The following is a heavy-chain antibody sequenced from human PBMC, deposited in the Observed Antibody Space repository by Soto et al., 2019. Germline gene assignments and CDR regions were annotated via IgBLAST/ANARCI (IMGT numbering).Heavy chain of an antibody. V-gene: IGHV3-33*01. D-gene: IGHD4-4*01. CDR2: IWYDGGNK. CDR3: AREGNPDFDY. J-gene: IGHJ4*02. CDR1: GFNFSNYG. Sequence: QVQLVESGGGVVQPGRSLRLSCAASGFNFSNYGMHWVRQAPGKGLEWVAVIWYDGGNKYYADSVKGRFAISRDHSKNTLFLQMNSLGTEDTAVYYCAREGNPDFDYWGQGSLVTVSS.